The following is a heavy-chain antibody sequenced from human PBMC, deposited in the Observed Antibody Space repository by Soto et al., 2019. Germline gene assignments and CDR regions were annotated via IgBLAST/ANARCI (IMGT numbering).Heavy chain of an antibody. J-gene: IGHJ4*02. V-gene: IGHV4-59*08. CDR3: ARLNIVPYYFDY. Sequence: SETLSLTCTVSGGSISSYYWSWIRQPPGKGLEWIGYIYYSGSTNYNPSLKSRVTISVDTSKNQFSLKLSSVTAADTAVYYCARLNIVPYYFDYWGQGTLVTVSS. CDR1: GGSISSYY. CDR2: IYYSGST. D-gene: IGHD5-12*01.